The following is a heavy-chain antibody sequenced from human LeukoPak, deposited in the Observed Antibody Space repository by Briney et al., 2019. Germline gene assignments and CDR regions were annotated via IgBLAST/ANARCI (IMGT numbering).Heavy chain of an antibody. V-gene: IGHV3-74*01. CDR1: GFPFSGYW. J-gene: IGHJ5*02. CDR3: ARSASGYDA. Sequence: GGSLRLSCAASGFPFSGYWMHWVRQAPGKGLVWVSRIDDDGADTTYADSVKGRFTISRDNAKNTLYLQMNSLRVEDTAVYYCARSASGYDAWGQGTLVTVSS. D-gene: IGHD5-12*01. CDR2: IDDDGADT.